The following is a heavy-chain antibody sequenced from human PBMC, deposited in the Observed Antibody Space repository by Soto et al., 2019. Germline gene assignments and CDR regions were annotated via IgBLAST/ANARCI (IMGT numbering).Heavy chain of an antibody. D-gene: IGHD3-22*01. V-gene: IGHV3-30-3*01. J-gene: IGHJ4*02. Sequence: QVQLVESGGGVVQPGRSLRLSCAASGLTLSTYAMHWVRQAPGKGLEWVAVTSYDGTNKYYVDSVKGRVTISRDNSRNTLYLQMNSLRVEDTAVYYCARDRGYDSSGYFFMWGQGTLVTVSS. CDR3: ARDRGYDSSGYFFM. CDR1: GLTLSTYA. CDR2: TSYDGTNK.